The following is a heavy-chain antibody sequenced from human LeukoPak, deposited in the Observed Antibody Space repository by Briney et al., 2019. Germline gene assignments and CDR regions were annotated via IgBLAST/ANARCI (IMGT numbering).Heavy chain of an antibody. CDR3: AKDGSTVPFDY. J-gene: IGHJ4*02. Sequence: GGSLRLSCAASGFTFSNSAMSWVRQAPGKGLEWVAVISGSGGSTYYADSVKGRFTISRDNSKNTLYLQMNSLRAEDTAVYYCAKDGSTVPFDYWGQGTLVTVSS. V-gene: IGHV3-23*01. CDR2: ISGSGGST. CDR1: GFTFSNSA. D-gene: IGHD4-17*01.